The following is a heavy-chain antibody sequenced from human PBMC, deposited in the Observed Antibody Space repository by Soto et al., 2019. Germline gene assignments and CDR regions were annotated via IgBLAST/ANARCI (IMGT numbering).Heavy chain of an antibody. Sequence: GGSLRLSCAVSGLTFSTTWMTWVRQAPGKGLEWLASINQDGSATYYADSVKGRLTISRDNARNSLFLQMNSLRADDTAVYYCARDLGGPDYWGRGTSVTVSS. V-gene: IGHV3-7*01. D-gene: IGHD3-16*01. CDR3: ARDLGGPDY. J-gene: IGHJ4*02. CDR2: INQDGSAT. CDR1: GLTFSTTW.